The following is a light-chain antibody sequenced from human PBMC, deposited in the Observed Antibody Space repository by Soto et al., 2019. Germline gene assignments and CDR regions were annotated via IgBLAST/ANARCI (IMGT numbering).Light chain of an antibody. J-gene: IGLJ3*02. CDR3: SSYAGSKNVV. CDR2: EVN. V-gene: IGLV2-8*01. CDR1: SSDVGGYNS. Sequence: QSALTQPPSASGSPGQSVTISCTGTSSDVGGYNSVSWYQQHPGKAPKLMIYEVNKRPSGVPDRFSASKSYNTASLTVSGLQAEDEADYYCSSYAGSKNVVFGGGTKLTVL.